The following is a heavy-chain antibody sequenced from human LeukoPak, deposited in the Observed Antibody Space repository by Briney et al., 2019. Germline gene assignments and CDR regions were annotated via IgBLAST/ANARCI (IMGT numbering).Heavy chain of an antibody. CDR1: GFTFSSYG. CDR3: ARPHRRYCSGGSCYAIYYYYYMDV. D-gene: IGHD2-15*01. Sequence: GGSLRLSCAASGFTFSSYGMSWVRQAPGKGLEWVSGISGSGGITFYADSVKGRFTISRDNSKNTLFLQMNSLRAEDTAVYYCARPHRRYCSGGSCYAIYYYYYMDVWGKGTTVTISS. J-gene: IGHJ6*03. V-gene: IGHV3-23*01. CDR2: ISGSGGIT.